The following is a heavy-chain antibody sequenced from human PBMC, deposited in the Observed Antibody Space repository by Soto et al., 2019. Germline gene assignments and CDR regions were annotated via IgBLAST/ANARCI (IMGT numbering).Heavy chain of an antibody. V-gene: IGHV1-2*04. D-gene: IGHD3-22*01. Sequence: ASVKVSCKASGYTFTGYYMHWARQAPGQGLEWMGWINPNSGGTNYAQKFQGWVTMTRDTSISTAYMELSRLRSDDTAVYYCAICSSLENNYDSSYFAYWGQGTLVTVSS. CDR2: INPNSGGT. CDR1: GYTFTGYY. CDR3: AICSSLENNYDSSYFAY. J-gene: IGHJ4*02.